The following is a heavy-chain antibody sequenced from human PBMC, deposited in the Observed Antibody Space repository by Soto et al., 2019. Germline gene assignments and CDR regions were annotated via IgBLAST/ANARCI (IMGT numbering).Heavy chain of an antibody. CDR1: GGSLSGYY. V-gene: IGHV4-34*01. J-gene: IGHJ4*02. D-gene: IGHD3-3*01. Sequence: SETLSLTCAVYGGSLSGYYWSWIRQPPGKGLEWIGEINHSGSTNYNPSLKSRVTISVDTSKNQFSLKLSSVTAADTAVYYCARGGGELYDFWRGYYRPFDYWGQGTLVTVSS. CDR2: INHSGST. CDR3: ARGGGELYDFWRGYYRPFDY.